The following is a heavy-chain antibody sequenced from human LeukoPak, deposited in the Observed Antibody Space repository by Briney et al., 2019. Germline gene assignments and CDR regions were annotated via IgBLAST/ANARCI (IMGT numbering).Heavy chain of an antibody. CDR3: ARGWLAETTVVTPYNY. Sequence: GASVKVSCKASGYTFTNYYLHWVRQAPGQGLEWMGIINPSGGSTSYAQKFQGRVIMTRDTSTNTAYMELSSLRSEDTAVYYCARGWLAETTVVTPYNYWGQGTLVTVSS. J-gene: IGHJ4*02. CDR2: INPSGGST. CDR1: GYTFTNYY. V-gene: IGHV1-46*01. D-gene: IGHD4-23*01.